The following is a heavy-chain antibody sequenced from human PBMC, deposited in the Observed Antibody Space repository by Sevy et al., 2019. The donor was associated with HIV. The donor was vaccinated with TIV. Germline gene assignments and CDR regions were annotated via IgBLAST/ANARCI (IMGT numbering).Heavy chain of an antibody. J-gene: IGHJ6*03. CDR2: ISYDGSNK. D-gene: IGHD2-15*01. V-gene: IGHV3-30*03. Sequence: GGSLRLSCAASGFTFSSYGMHWVRQAPGKGLEWVAVISYDGSNKYYADSVKGRFTISRDNSKNTLYLQMNSLRAEDTAVYYCATAYSQCSGGSCYSGTSYMDVWGKGTTVTVSS. CDR3: ATAYSQCSGGSCYSGTSYMDV. CDR1: GFTFSSYG.